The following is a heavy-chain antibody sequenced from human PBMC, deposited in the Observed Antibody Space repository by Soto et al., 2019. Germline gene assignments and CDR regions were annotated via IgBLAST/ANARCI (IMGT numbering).Heavy chain of an antibody. CDR1: DYSINSDKYY. CDR2: IYYRGNA. Sequence: SEALSLTCSVSDYSINSDKYYWVWIRQPPGKGLEWIGSIYYRGNAYYNPSLQTRVTISLDKSKSQFSLKLNSVTAADSAVYFCARPEGQAAISYCFDFWGPGALVTVSS. V-gene: IGHV4-39*01. D-gene: IGHD6-6*01. J-gene: IGHJ4*02. CDR3: ARPEGQAAISYCFDF.